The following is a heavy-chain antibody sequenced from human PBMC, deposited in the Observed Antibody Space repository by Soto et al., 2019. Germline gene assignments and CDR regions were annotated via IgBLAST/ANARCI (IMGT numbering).Heavy chain of an antibody. Sequence: SGPTLVNPTQTLTLTCTFSGFSLSTSGMCVSWIRQPPGKALEWLALIDWDDDKYYSTSLKTRLTISKDTSKNQVVLTMTNMDPVDTATYYCARAGLVPSSGWYELYDYWGQGTLVTVSS. D-gene: IGHD6-19*01. CDR3: ARAGLVPSSGWYELYDY. CDR2: IDWDDDK. J-gene: IGHJ4*02. V-gene: IGHV2-70*01. CDR1: GFSLSTSGMC.